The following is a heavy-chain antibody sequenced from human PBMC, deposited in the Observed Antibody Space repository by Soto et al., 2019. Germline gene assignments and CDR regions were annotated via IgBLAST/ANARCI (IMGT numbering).Heavy chain of an antibody. CDR1: GFTFSSYG. CDR2: ISDTGSSH. V-gene: IGHV3-30*18. Sequence: VQLVESGGTVVQPGGSLRLSCVDSGFTFSSYGMHWVRQAPGKGLECVAVISDTGSSHYYAASVEGRFTISRENSKNTLSLHMDRLRVEDTAVYYCAKDRGGDCPDNSCYFGADYWGQGTPVTVSS. J-gene: IGHJ4*02. CDR3: AKDRGGDCPDNSCYFGADY. D-gene: IGHD2-2*01.